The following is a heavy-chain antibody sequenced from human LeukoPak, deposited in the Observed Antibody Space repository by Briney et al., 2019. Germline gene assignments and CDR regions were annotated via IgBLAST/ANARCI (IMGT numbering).Heavy chain of an antibody. D-gene: IGHD2-15*01. CDR2: IYSGGST. J-gene: IGHJ6*02. CDR3: ARAMVAATLQRYYYYGMDV. CDR1: GFTVISNY. Sequence: GGSLRLSCAASGFTVISNYMRWVRQAPGMGLSWVSVIYSGGSTYYADSVKGRFTISRDNSKNTLYLQMNSLRAEDTAVYYCARAMVAATLQRYYYYGMDVWGQGTTVTVSS. V-gene: IGHV3-66*01.